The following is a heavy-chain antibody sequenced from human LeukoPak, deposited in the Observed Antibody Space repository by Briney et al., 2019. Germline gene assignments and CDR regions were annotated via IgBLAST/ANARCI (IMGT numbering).Heavy chain of an antibody. CDR2: INPSGGST. D-gene: IGHD5-24*01. V-gene: IGHV1-46*01. Sequence: SVKVSCKAFGYTFTSNYMHWVRQAPGQGPEWMGVINPSGGSTNYAQEFQSRVTLTRDMSTSTDYLERSSLRAEDTAVYYCARDNSVRDEAWWFNPWGQGTLVTVSS. CDR1: GYTFTSNY. J-gene: IGHJ5*02. CDR3: ARDNSVRDEAWWFNP.